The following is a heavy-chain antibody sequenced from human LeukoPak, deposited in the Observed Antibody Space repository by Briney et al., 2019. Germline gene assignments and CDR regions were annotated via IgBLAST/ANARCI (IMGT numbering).Heavy chain of an antibody. CDR2: IYTSGST. Sequence: SQTLSLTCTVSGGSISSGSYYWSWIRQPAGKGLEWIGRIYTSGSTNYNPSLKSRVTISVDTSKNQFSLKLSSVTAADTAVYYCARGPQPTTYYYDSSGYYGRFDPWGQGTLVTVSS. CDR3: ARGPQPTTYYYDSSGYYGRFDP. V-gene: IGHV4-61*02. CDR1: GGSISSGSYY. D-gene: IGHD3-22*01. J-gene: IGHJ5*02.